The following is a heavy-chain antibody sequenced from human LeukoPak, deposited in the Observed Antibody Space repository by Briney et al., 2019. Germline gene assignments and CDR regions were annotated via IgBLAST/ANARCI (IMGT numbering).Heavy chain of an antibody. V-gene: IGHV3-23*01. J-gene: IGHJ4*02. D-gene: IGHD3-3*01. CDR1: GFTFSNYP. Sequence: GGSLRLSCAASGFTFSNYPMSWVRQAPGKGLEWVSGISGGGGSSDYADSVKGRFTISRDNSKNTLYLQVDSLRAEDTALYYCAKMSGYSSRWASKFDYWGQGTLVTVSS. CDR2: ISGGGGSS. CDR3: AKMSGYSSRWASKFDY.